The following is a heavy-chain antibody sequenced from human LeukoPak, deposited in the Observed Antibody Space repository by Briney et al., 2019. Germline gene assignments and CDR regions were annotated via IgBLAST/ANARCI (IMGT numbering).Heavy chain of an antibody. Sequence: ASVKVSCKVSGYTLTELSMHWVRQAPGKGLEWMSGFDPEDGETIYAQKFQGRVTLTEDTSTDTAYMELSSLSSADTAMYYCALNAYCSSNSCWGNYYYYYMDFWGKGTTVTVSS. J-gene: IGHJ6*03. D-gene: IGHD2-2*01. CDR3: ALNAYCSSNSCWGNYYYYYMDF. V-gene: IGHV1-24*01. CDR1: GYTLTELS. CDR2: FDPEDGET.